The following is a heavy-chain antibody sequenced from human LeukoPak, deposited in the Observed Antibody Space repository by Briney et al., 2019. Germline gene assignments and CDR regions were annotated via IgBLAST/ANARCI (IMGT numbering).Heavy chain of an antibody. CDR3: AKDPGGENY. J-gene: IGHJ4*02. D-gene: IGHD2-8*02. CDR2: ISGTGGST. CDR1: GFTFSSSA. Sequence: WGSLRLSCAASGFTFSSSAMNWVRQAPGKGLEWVSTISGTGGSTYYADSVRGRFTISRDNSKNTLYLQMNSLRAEDTAVYYCAKDPGGENYWGQGTLVTVSS. V-gene: IGHV3-23*01.